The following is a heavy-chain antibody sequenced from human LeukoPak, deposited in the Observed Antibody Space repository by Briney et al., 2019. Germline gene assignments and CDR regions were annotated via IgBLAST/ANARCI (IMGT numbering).Heavy chain of an antibody. V-gene: IGHV3-23*01. CDR1: GFTFSSYS. CDR2: ISGSGGST. J-gene: IGHJ4*02. Sequence: GGSLRLSCAASGFTFSSYSMNWVRQAPGKGLEWVSAISGSGGSTYYADSVKGRFTISRDNSKNTLYLQMNSLRAEDTAVYYCAKGSGGSCYHYWGQGTLVTVSS. D-gene: IGHD2-15*01. CDR3: AKGSGGSCYHY.